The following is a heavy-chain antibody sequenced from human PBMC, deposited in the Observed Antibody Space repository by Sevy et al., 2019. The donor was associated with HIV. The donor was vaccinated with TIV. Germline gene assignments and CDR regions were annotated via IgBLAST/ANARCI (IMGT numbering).Heavy chain of an antibody. CDR2: ISGSGDST. Sequence: GGSLRLSCAASGFTFSSYAMSWVRQAPGKGLQWVSAISGSGDSTHYADSVKGRFTISRDNSKNTVFLQMNSLRAEDTAVYYCAKTSALSMSGGYRAIDYWGQRTLVTVSS. CDR1: GFTFSSYA. CDR3: AKTSALSMSGGYRAIDY. D-gene: IGHD2-15*01. V-gene: IGHV3-23*01. J-gene: IGHJ4*02.